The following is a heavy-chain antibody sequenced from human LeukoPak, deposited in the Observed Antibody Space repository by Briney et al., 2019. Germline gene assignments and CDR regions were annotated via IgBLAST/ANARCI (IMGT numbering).Heavy chain of an antibody. CDR1: GFTFSNYA. V-gene: IGHV3-23*01. Sequence: PGGSLRLSCAASGFTFSNYAMSWVRQAPGKGLEWVSGISGSGGSTYYADSVKGRFTISRDNSKNTLNLQMNTLRAEDTAVYYCAKETGYYFDYWGQGILVTVFS. J-gene: IGHJ4*02. D-gene: IGHD1-14*01. CDR2: ISGSGGST. CDR3: AKETGYYFDY.